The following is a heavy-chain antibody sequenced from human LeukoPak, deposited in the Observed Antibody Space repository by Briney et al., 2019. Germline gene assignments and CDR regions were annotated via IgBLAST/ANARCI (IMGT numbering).Heavy chain of an antibody. D-gene: IGHD5-24*01. V-gene: IGHV3-7*01. CDR3: ANVGDGYSDAFYI. CDR1: GFTFSSYG. CDR2: IKKDGNEK. J-gene: IGHJ3*02. Sequence: GGSLRLSCAASGFTFSSYGMHWVRQAPGKGLEFVACIKKDGNEKYYVGSVKGRFTVSRDTATNSLHLQMNSLRVEDTAMYYCANVGDGYSDAFYIWGQGTMVTVSS.